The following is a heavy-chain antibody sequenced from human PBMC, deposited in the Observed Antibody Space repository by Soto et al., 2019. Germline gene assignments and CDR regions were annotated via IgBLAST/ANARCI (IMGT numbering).Heavy chain of an antibody. CDR2: MNPNSGNT. CDR3: ARELSYVLPYYYYYYGMDV. J-gene: IGHJ6*02. Sequence: ASVKVSCKASGYTFTSYDINWVRQATGQGFEWMGWMNPNSGNTGYAQKFQGRVTMTRDTSITTAYMELSSLRSEDTAVYYCARELSYVLPYYYYYYGMDVWGQGTTVTVSS. V-gene: IGHV1-8*01. CDR1: GYTFTSYD. D-gene: IGHD1-26*01.